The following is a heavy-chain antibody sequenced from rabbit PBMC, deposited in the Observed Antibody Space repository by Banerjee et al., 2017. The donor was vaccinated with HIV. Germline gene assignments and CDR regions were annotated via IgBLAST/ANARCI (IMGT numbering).Heavy chain of an antibody. V-gene: IGHV1S47*01. CDR2: IYPDYGST. J-gene: IGHJ4*01. CDR3: VSYDDYGDRNL. D-gene: IGHD2-1*01. Sequence: QEQLVESGGGLVTLGGSLKLSCKASGIDFSSSGISWVRQAPGKGLEWIAYIYPDYGSTDYASWVNGRFTISLDNAQNTVFLQMTSLTAADTATYFCVSYDDYGDRNLWGQGTLVTVS. CDR1: GIDFSSSG.